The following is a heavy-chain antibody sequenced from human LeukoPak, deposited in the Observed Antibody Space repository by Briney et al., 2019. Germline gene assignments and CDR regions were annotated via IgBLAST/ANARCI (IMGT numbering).Heavy chain of an antibody. D-gene: IGHD6-13*01. J-gene: IGHJ3*02. CDR1: GFTFNNYA. Sequence: PGGSLRLSCEASGFTFNNYAMHWVRQAPGEGLEWVAVISRDGTLQYYADSVKGRLTISRDNSQSTLYLHMNSLSTGDTALYYCARAVPAPGTPENAFDIWGQGTMVTVSS. V-gene: IGHV3-30*04. CDR3: ARAVPAPGTPENAFDI. CDR2: ISRDGTLQ.